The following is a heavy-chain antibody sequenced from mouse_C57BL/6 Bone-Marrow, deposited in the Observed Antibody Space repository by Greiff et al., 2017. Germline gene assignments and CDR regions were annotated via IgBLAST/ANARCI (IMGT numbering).Heavy chain of an antibody. CDR1: GYSITSGYY. D-gene: IGHD1-3*01. J-gene: IGHJ3*01. CDR3: ARALIRD. V-gene: IGHV3-6*01. Sequence: EVQLQQSGPGLVKPSQSLSLTCSVTGYSITSGYYWNWIRQFPGNKLEWMGYISYDGSNNYNPSLKNRISITRDTSKNQFFLKLNSVTTEDTATYYCARALIRDWGQGTLVTVSA. CDR2: ISYDGSN.